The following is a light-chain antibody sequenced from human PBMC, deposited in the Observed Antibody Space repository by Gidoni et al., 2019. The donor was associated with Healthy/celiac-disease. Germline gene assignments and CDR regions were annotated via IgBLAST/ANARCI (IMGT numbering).Light chain of an antibody. CDR2: GAS. J-gene: IGKJ2*01. CDR3: QQYGSSPMYT. Sequence: EIVLTQSPGTLSLSPGERATLSCRASQSVSSSYLAWYQQKPGQAPRLLIYGASSRATGIPDRFSGSGSGTDFTLTIGRLEPEDFAVYYCQQYGSSPMYTFXXXTKLEIK. V-gene: IGKV3-20*01. CDR1: QSVSSSY.